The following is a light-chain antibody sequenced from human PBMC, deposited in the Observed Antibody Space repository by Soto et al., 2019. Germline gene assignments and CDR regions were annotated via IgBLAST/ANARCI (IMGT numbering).Light chain of an antibody. CDR3: QQYGTSPWT. J-gene: IGKJ1*01. V-gene: IGKV3-20*01. CDR1: QSVSRSF. Sequence: IVLTQSPDTLSLSPGERATLSCWASQSVSRSFLAWYQQKPGQAPRLLIYGASSRATGIPDRFSGGGSGTDFTLTISRLEAEDFAVYYCQQYGTSPWTFGQGTKVEI. CDR2: GAS.